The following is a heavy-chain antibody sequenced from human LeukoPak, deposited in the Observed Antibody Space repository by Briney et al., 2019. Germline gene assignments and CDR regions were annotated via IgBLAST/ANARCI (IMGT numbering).Heavy chain of an antibody. Sequence: GGSLRLSCAASGFTFSTSAMSWVRRAPGKGLEWVSAISGSGASTYYADSVKGRFTIPRDNSKNTLYLQINSLRAEDTAVYHCAKGVSGYVPGYWGQGTLVTVSS. CDR1: GFTFSTSA. CDR2: ISGSGAST. D-gene: IGHD6-25*01. J-gene: IGHJ4*02. V-gene: IGHV3-23*01. CDR3: AKGVSGYVPGY.